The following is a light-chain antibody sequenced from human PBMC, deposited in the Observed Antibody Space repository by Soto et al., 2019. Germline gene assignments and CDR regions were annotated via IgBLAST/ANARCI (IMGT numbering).Light chain of an antibody. V-gene: IGKV1-12*01. CDR3: QQTKSPGT. Sequence: DIQMTQSPSSLSASVGDRVTITFRASQDISPWLAWYQHKPGTAPKLLIYSASNLQRGVPSRFSGGGSGTDFTLTISSLQPEDFATYFCQQTKSPGTFGQGTKVDIK. CDR1: QDISPW. J-gene: IGKJ1*01. CDR2: SAS.